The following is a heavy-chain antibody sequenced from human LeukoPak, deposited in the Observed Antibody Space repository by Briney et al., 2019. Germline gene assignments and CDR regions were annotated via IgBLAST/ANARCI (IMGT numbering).Heavy chain of an antibody. CDR3: AKDFPRDEMIPRDEMMVLSRGDK. V-gene: IGHV1-46*01. CDR1: GYTFTSYY. Sequence: GASVKVSCKASGYTFTSYYMHWVRQAPGQGLEWMGIINPSGGSTSYAQKFQGRVTMTRDTSTSTVYMELSGLRDEDTAVYYCAKDFPRDEMIPRDEMMVLSRGDKWGQGTLVTVSS. CDR2: INPSGGST. D-gene: IGHD3-22*01. J-gene: IGHJ4*02.